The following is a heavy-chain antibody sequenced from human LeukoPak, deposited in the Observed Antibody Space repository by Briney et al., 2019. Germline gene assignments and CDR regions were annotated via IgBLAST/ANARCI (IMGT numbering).Heavy chain of an antibody. D-gene: IGHD3-10*01. Sequence: ASVKVSCKPSGYTFTSYPLNWVRQAPGQGLEWMGINFFHDGTTSNTQKFPGRLTMTRDTSTSTVYMELSSLRSEDTAVYYCARDSGNYHYDMDVWGQGTTVIVSS. CDR3: ARDSGNYHYDMDV. V-gene: IGHV1-46*01. CDR1: GYTFTSYP. CDR2: NFFHDGTT. J-gene: IGHJ6*02.